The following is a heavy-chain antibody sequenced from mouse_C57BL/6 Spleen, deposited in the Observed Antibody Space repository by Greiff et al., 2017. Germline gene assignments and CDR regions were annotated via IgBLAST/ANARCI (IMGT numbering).Heavy chain of an antibody. D-gene: IGHD3-2*02. CDR2: ISYDGSN. CDR1: GYSITSGYY. CDR3: ARDRAAQASPFAY. J-gene: IGHJ3*01. V-gene: IGHV3-6*01. Sequence: EESGPGLVKPSQSLSLTCSVTGYSITSGYYWNWIRQFPGNKLEWMGYISYDGSNNYNPSLKNRITITRDTSKNQFFLKLNSVTTEYTATSYCARDRAAQASPFAYWGQGTLVTVSA.